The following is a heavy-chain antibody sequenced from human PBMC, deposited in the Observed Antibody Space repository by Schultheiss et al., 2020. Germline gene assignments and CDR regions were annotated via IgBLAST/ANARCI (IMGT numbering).Heavy chain of an antibody. V-gene: IGHV1-69*04. CDR1: GYTFTGYY. D-gene: IGHD2-2*02. Sequence: SVKVSGKASGYTFTGYYMHWVRQAPGQGLEWMGRIIPILGIANYAQKFQGRVTITRDTSASTAYMELSSLRSEDTAVYYCARASYCSSTSCYTPRMDVWGKGTTVTVSS. CDR2: IIPILGIA. J-gene: IGHJ6*03. CDR3: ARASYCSSTSCYTPRMDV.